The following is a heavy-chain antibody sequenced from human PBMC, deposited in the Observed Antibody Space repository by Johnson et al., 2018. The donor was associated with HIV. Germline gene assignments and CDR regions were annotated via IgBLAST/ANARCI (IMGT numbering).Heavy chain of an antibody. CDR3: ARDQDCGYDDSAAFDI. Sequence: QVQLVESGGGVVQPGRSLRLSCAASGITFSSYAMHWVRQAPGKGLEWVAVISYDGSNKYYADSVKGRFTISRDNSKNTLYLQMNSLRAEDPAVYYCARDQDCGYDDSAAFDIWGQGTMVTVSS. J-gene: IGHJ3*02. CDR2: ISYDGSNK. V-gene: IGHV3-30*04. CDR1: GITFSSYA. D-gene: IGHD3-22*01.